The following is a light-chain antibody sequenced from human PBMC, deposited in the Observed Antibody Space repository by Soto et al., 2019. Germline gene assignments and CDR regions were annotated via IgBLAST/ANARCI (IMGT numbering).Light chain of an antibody. Sequence: QSALTQPASVSGSPGQSITISCTGTSSDVGGYNYVSWYQQHPGKAPKLMIYEVTNRPSGVSDRFSGSKSGNTASLTISGLQVEDEADYYCGSYTSSSTLYVFGAGTNVTVL. CDR3: GSYTSSSTLYV. CDR1: SSDVGGYNY. J-gene: IGLJ1*01. CDR2: EVT. V-gene: IGLV2-14*01.